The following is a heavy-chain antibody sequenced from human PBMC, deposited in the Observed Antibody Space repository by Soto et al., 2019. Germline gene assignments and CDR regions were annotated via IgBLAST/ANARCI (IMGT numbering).Heavy chain of an antibody. CDR1: GGSISSGGYY. V-gene: IGHV4-30-2*01. CDR3: ARVPSP. J-gene: IGHJ5*02. CDR2: IYHSGST. Sequence: QLQLQESGSGLVKPSQTLSLTCAVSGGSISSGGYYWSWIRQPPGKGLEWIGYIYHSGSTYYNPSLKCRVTIPVDRTKNQFSLKLSSVPTADTAVYYCARVPSPWGQGTLVTVSS.